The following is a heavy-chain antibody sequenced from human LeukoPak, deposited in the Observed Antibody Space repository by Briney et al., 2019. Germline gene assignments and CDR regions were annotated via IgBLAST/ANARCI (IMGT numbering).Heavy chain of an antibody. CDR3: ATDRPYCSSTSCYTYFQH. CDR1: GYTFTCYY. D-gene: IGHD2-2*01. Sequence: GASVKVSCKASGYTFTCYYMHWVRQAPGQGLEWMGWINPNSGGTNYAQKFQGRVTMTRDTSISTAYMELSRLRSDDTAVYYCATDRPYCSSTSCYTYFQHWGQGTLVTVSS. CDR2: INPNSGGT. V-gene: IGHV1-2*02. J-gene: IGHJ1*01.